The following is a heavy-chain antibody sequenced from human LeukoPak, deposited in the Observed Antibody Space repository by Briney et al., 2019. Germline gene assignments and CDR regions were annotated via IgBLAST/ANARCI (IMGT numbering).Heavy chain of an antibody. CDR1: GFTFTSHT. CDR3: AKDRGNGYSYGHAFDY. Sequence: GGSLRLSCAASGFTFTSHTMSWVRQAPGKGLEWVSSISGSGGSTYYADSVRGRFTISRDNSKNTLYLQMNSLRGEDTAVYYCAKDRGNGYSYGHAFDYWGQGTLVTVSS. CDR2: ISGSGGST. J-gene: IGHJ4*02. D-gene: IGHD5-18*01. V-gene: IGHV3-23*01.